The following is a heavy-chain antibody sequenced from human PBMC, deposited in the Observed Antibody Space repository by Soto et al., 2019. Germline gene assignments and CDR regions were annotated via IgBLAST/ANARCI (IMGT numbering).Heavy chain of an antibody. CDR1: GFSFRHYA. CDR3: ARELYGVYYGMDV. Sequence: PGGSLRLSCAASGFSFRHYAMSWVRQAPGKGLEWVSRISGDGSSPSYADSVKGRFTISRDNAKNTLYLQMNSLRAEDTSVYYCARELYGVYYGMDVWGQGTTVTVSS. V-gene: IGHV3-74*01. D-gene: IGHD4-17*01. J-gene: IGHJ6*02. CDR2: ISGDGSSP.